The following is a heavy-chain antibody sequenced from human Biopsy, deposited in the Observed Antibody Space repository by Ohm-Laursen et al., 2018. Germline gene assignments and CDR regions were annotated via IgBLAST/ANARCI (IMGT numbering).Heavy chain of an antibody. Sequence: SDTLSLTCTVSEGSVSSFYWSWVRQPPGRGLEWIGYIYYSGRTNYNPSLKSRVTMSVDTSKNQFSLKLNSVTAADTAVYFCARDSRGGHLNTTLITGKNLDSWGQGILVTVSS. CDR2: IYYSGRT. CDR1: EGSVSSFY. D-gene: IGHD3-16*01. V-gene: IGHV4-59*02. J-gene: IGHJ4*02. CDR3: ARDSRGGHLNTTLITGKNLDS.